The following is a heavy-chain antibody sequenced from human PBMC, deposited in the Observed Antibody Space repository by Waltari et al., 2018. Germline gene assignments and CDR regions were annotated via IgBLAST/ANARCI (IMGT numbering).Heavy chain of an antibody. CDR1: GGSISSGSYY. V-gene: IGHV4-61*09. J-gene: IGHJ4*02. Sequence: QVQLQESGPGLVKPSQTLSLTCTVSGGSISSGSYYWSGIRQPAGKGLEWIGYIYTSGSTNYNPSLKSRVTISVDTSKNQFSLKLSSVTAADTAVYYCARDPALGGGATLFDYWGQGTLVTVSS. CDR3: ARDPALGGGATLFDY. CDR2: IYTSGST. D-gene: IGHD1-26*01.